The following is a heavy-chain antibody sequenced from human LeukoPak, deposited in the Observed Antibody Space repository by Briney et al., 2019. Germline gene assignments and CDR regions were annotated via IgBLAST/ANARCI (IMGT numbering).Heavy chain of an antibody. CDR1: GYTFTSYG. J-gene: IGHJ3*02. Sequence: ASVKVSCKASGYTFTSYGISWVRQAPGQGLEWMGWISAYNGNTNYAQKLQGRVTMTTDTSTSTAYMELRSLRSDDTAVYYCARASSGYYPDAFDIWGQGTMVTVSS. D-gene: IGHD3-22*01. CDR3: ARASSGYYPDAFDI. CDR2: ISAYNGNT. V-gene: IGHV1-18*01.